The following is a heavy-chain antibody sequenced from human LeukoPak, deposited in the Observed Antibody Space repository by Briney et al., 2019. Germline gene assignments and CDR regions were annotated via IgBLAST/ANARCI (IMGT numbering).Heavy chain of an antibody. D-gene: IGHD2-2*02. CDR2: ISYDGIVK. V-gene: IGHV3-30-3*01. Sequence: GGSLRLSCAVSGFTFSNYAIHWVRQAPGKGLEWVAFISYDGIVKYYADSVTGRFTISRDNSKTTLFLQMNSLRAEDTAVYYCAKGISGSCYTGLGFWGQGTLVTVSS. CDR1: GFTFSNYA. CDR3: AKGISGSCYTGLGF. J-gene: IGHJ4*02.